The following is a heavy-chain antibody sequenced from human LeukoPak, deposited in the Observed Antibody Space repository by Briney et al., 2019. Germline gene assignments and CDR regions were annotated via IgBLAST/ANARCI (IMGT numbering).Heavy chain of an antibody. CDR1: GFTFSSYS. D-gene: IGHD6-6*01. V-gene: IGHV3-48*04. CDR2: ISSSGSTI. Sequence: GGSLRLSCAASGFTFSSYSMNWVRQAPGKGLEWVAYISSSGSTIYYADSVKGRFTISRDNAKNSLYLQMNSLRAEDTAVYYCANSGYTSSWAFDIWGQGTMVTVSS. CDR3: ANSGYTSSWAFDI. J-gene: IGHJ3*02.